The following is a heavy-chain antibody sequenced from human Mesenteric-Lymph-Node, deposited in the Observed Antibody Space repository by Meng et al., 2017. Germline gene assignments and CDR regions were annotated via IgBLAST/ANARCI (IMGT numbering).Heavy chain of an antibody. CDR1: GGSFSGYY. CDR2: INHSGST. CDR3: ARTIGGADIVVVPAAYYFDY. V-gene: IGHV4-34*01. D-gene: IGHD2-2*01. Sequence: QVQLQQWGAGLLKPSETLSLTCAVYGGSFSGYYWSWIRQPPGKGLEWIGEINHSGSTNHNPSLKSRVTISVDTSKNQFSLKLSSVTAADTAVYYCARTIGGADIVVVPAAYYFDYWGQGTLVTVSS. J-gene: IGHJ4*02.